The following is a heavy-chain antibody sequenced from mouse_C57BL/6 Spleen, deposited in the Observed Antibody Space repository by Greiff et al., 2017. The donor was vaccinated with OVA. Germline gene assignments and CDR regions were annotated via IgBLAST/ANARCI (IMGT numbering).Heavy chain of an antibody. J-gene: IGHJ4*01. CDR1: GYTFTSYW. V-gene: IGHV1-59*01. CDR2: IDPSDSYT. Sequence: QVQLQQPGAELVRPGTSVKLSCKASGYTFTSYWMHWVKQRPGQGLEWIGVIDPSDSYTNYNQKFKGKATLTVDTSSSTAYMQLSSLTSEDSAVYYCARGDDGYSLYAMDYWGQGTSVTVSS. D-gene: IGHD2-3*01. CDR3: ARGDDGYSLYAMDY.